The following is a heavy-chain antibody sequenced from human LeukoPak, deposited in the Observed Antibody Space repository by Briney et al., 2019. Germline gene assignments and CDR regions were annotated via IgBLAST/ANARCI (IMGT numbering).Heavy chain of an antibody. D-gene: IGHD6-19*01. CDR2: IYPGDSDT. Sequence: GGSLKISFKGSGYRFTSYWIGWVRQMPGKGLEWMGIIYPGDSDTRYSPSFQGQVTISADQSISTAYLQWSSLKASDTAMYYCARAFGFSSGWETFDYWGQGTLVTVSS. J-gene: IGHJ4*02. CDR3: ARAFGFSSGWETFDY. V-gene: IGHV5-51*01. CDR1: GYRFTSYW.